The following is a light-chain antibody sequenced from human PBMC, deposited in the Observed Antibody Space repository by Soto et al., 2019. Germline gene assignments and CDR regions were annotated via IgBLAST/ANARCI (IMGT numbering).Light chain of an antibody. J-gene: IGLJ1*01. CDR2: EVL. V-gene: IGLV2-14*01. CDR1: STDVGAYNY. CDR3: SSYTSTSTPFV. Sequence: QSALTQPASVSGSPGQSITISCTGTSTDVGAYNYVSWYQHHPGKAPKLMIYEVLNRPSGISDRFSGSKSRNTASLTISGLQSEDEADYYCSSYTSTSTPFVFGTGTKVTVL.